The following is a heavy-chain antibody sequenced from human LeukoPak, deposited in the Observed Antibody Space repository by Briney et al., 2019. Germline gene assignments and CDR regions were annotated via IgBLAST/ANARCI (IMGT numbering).Heavy chain of an antibody. D-gene: IGHD2-8*01. V-gene: IGHV1-69*01. Sequence: GSSVKVSCKASGGTFSSYAIIWVRQAPGQGLEWMGGIIPIFGTANYAQKFQGRVTITADESTSTAYMELSSLRSEDTAVYYCARGDCTNGVCFDYWGQGTLVTVSS. CDR2: IIPIFGTA. CDR1: GGTFSSYA. J-gene: IGHJ4*02. CDR3: ARGDCTNGVCFDY.